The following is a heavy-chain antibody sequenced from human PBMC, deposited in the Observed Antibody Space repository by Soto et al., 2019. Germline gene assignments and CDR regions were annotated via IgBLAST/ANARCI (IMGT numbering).Heavy chain of an antibody. CDR2: IIPLFDTT. CDR3: ATVVLSGSYSSYYYHGMDV. D-gene: IGHD1-26*01. CDR1: GDTFSSYA. J-gene: IGHJ6*02. V-gene: IGHV1-69*01. Sequence: QVQLVQSGAEVKKPGSSVKVSCKVSGDTFSSYAITWVRQAPGQGLEWMGGIIPLFDTTDYAQRFQGRVTITADESTSTAYMELSSLRSHDTALYYCATVVLSGSYSSYYYHGMDVWGQGTTVIVSS.